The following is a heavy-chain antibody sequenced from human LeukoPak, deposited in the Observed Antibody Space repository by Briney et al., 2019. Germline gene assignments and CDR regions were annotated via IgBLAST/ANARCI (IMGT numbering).Heavy chain of an antibody. Sequence: ASVKVSCKASGYTFTGYYMHWVRQAPGQGLEWMGWINPNSGGTNYAQKFQGRVTMTRDTSISTAYMELSRLRSDDTAVYYCARAGTMVRGARNRFDPWGQGTLVTVSS. D-gene: IGHD3-10*01. CDR1: GYTFTGYY. V-gene: IGHV1-2*02. CDR2: INPNSGGT. J-gene: IGHJ5*02. CDR3: ARAGTMVRGARNRFDP.